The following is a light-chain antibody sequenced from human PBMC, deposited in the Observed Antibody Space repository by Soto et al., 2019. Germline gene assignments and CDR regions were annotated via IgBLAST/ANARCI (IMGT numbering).Light chain of an antibody. CDR3: QQYNEWPLT. Sequence: EIVMTQCPATLSVSPGERATLSCRASQSVSNNVAWYQQKPGQAPRLLIYHAATRATGIPARFSGSGSGTEVTLTISSLQSEDFAVYYCQQYNEWPLTFGGGTKVEIK. CDR2: HAA. CDR1: QSVSNN. V-gene: IGKV3-15*01. J-gene: IGKJ4*01.